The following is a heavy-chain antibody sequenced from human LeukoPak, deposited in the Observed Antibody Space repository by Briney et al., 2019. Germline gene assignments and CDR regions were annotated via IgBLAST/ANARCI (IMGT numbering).Heavy chain of an antibody. V-gene: IGHV3-23*01. CDR2: ISGSGGST. J-gene: IGHJ4*02. CDR1: GFTFSSYG. CDR3: ARGSTVTPPFDY. Sequence: GGTLRLSCAASGFTFSSYGMSWVRQAPGKGLEWVSAISGSGGSTYYADSVKGRFTISRDNSKNSLYLQMNSLRAEDTAVYYCARGSTVTPPFDYWGQGTLVTVSS. D-gene: IGHD4-17*01.